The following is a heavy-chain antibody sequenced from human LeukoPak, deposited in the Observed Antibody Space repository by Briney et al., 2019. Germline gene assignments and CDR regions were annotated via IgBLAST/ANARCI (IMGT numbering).Heavy chain of an antibody. V-gene: IGHV3-23*01. CDR3: AKSTYSGDAFDI. J-gene: IGHJ3*02. CDR1: GFTFSSYA. CDR2: ISGSGGST. Sequence: GRSLRLSCAASGFTFSSYAMSWVRQAPGKGLEWVSAISGSGGSTYYADSVKGRFTISRDNSKNTLYLQMNSLRAEDTAVYYCAKSTYSGDAFDIWGQGTMVTVSS. D-gene: IGHD6-13*01.